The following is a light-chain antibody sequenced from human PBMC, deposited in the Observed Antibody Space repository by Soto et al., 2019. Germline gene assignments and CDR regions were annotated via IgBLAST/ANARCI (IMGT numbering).Light chain of an antibody. CDR3: QQYNSWPPIT. J-gene: IGKJ5*01. V-gene: IGKV3-15*01. CDR2: DAS. CDR1: QSVSSN. Sequence: EIVMTQSTATLSVSPGERATLSCKASQSVSSNLAWYQQKPGQAPRLLIYDASTRATGIPDRFSGGGSGTEFTLIISSLQSEDFVVYYCQQYNSWPPITSGQGARLEI.